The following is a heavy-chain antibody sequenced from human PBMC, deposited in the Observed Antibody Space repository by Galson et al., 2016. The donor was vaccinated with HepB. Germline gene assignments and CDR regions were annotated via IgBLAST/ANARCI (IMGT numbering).Heavy chain of an antibody. CDR1: GFVFSKFA. Sequence: SLRLSCAASGFVFSKFAMRWVRQAPGKGLEWVSTVSNDGVNTYYADSVQGRFPISRDNSKEMLFLEVSRLRAEDTAVYYCARRAELALGRYWFIFGMDVWGQGTTVTVSS. CDR2: VSNDGVNT. CDR3: ARRAELALGRYWFIFGMDV. V-gene: IGHV3-23*01. D-gene: IGHD3-22*01. J-gene: IGHJ6*02.